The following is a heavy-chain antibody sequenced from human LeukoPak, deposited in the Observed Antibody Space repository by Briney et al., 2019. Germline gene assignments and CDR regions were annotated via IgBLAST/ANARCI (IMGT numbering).Heavy chain of an antibody. CDR3: AKDLGRYRNNFFDY. CDR2: ISGSGGGT. Sequence: GGSLRLSCAASGFTFSSIAMSWVRQAPDKGLEWVSTISGSGGGTYYADSVKGRFTIFRDDSKNTLYLQMNSLRADDTAVYYCAKDLGRYRNNFFDYWGQGNLVTVSS. V-gene: IGHV3-23*01. D-gene: IGHD1-26*01. CDR1: GFTFSSIA. J-gene: IGHJ4*02.